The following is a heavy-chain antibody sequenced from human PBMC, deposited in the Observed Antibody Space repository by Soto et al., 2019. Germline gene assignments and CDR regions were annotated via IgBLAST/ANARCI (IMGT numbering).Heavy chain of an antibody. D-gene: IGHD3-10*01. CDR1: GFTFSDYY. Sequence: QVQLVESGGGSVKPGGSLRLSCAASGFTFSDYYMSWIRQAPGKGLEWVSYIGSSGNIYYADSVKGRFTISRDNAKNSLYLQMNSLRAEDTAVYYCARVEGSDYFDYWGHGTLVTVSS. J-gene: IGHJ4*01. V-gene: IGHV3-11*01. CDR3: ARVEGSDYFDY. CDR2: IGSSGNI.